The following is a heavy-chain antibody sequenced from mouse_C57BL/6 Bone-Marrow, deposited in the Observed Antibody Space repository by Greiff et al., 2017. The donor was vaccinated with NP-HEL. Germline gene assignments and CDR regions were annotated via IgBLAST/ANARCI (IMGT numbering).Heavy chain of an antibody. CDR1: GYTFTSYW. CDR2: IDPSDSYT. Sequence: VQLQQPGAELVMPGASVKLSCKASGYTFTSYWMHWVKQRPGQGLEWIGEIDPSDSYTKYNQKFKGKSTLTVDKSSSTAYMQLSSLTSEDSAVYYCAYYYGTSDWYFDVWGTGTTVTVSS. J-gene: IGHJ1*03. D-gene: IGHD1-1*01. V-gene: IGHV1-69*01. CDR3: AYYYGTSDWYFDV.